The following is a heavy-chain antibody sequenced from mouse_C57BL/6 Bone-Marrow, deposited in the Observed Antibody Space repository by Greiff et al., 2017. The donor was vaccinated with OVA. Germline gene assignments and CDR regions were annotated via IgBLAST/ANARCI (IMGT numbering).Heavy chain of an antibody. CDR2: IYPGSGST. V-gene: IGHV1-55*01. D-gene: IGHD1-1*01. CDR1: GYTFTSYW. CDR3: ASPLITTVPYFDV. Sequence: QVQLQQSGAELVKPGASVKMSCKASGYTFTSYWITWVKQRPGQGLEWIGDIYPGSGSTNYNEKFKSKATLTVDTSSSTAYMQLSSLTSEDSAVYDCASPLITTVPYFDVWGTGTTVTVSS. J-gene: IGHJ1*03.